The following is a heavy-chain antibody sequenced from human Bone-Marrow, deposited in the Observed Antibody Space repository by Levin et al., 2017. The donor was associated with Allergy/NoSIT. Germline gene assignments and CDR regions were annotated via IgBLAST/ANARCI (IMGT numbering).Heavy chain of an antibody. CDR1: GASITSGTYY. V-gene: IGHV4-39*01. J-gene: IGHJ4*02. CDR3: ARQQGPGFSTGWCSDY. Sequence: SQTLSLTCTVSGASITSGTYYWGWIRQPPGKGLEWIANIYSNGISYYNPSLKSRVTVSVDTSKNQLSLKLNSVTAADTAVYYCARQQGPGFSTGWCSDYWGQGTLVTVSS. CDR2: IYSNGIS. D-gene: IGHD6-19*01.